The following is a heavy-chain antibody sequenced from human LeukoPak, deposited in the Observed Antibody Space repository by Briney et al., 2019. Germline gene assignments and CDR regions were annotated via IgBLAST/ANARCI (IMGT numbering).Heavy chain of an antibody. CDR1: GYTFTGYY. CDR3: ARVEFSPRYAMDV. V-gene: IGHV1-2*02. D-gene: IGHD3-10*01. Sequence: GASVKVSCKASGYTFTGYYIHWVRQAPGQGLEWMGWINPNSGATNYAQKFQVRVTMTRDTSISTAYMELSSLRSDDTAVYYCARVEFSPRYAMDVWGQGTTVTVSS. J-gene: IGHJ6*02. CDR2: INPNSGAT.